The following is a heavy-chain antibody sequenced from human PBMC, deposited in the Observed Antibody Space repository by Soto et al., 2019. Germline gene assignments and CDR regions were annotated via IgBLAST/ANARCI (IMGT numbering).Heavy chain of an antibody. CDR1: GFRFSSYG. V-gene: IGHV3-NL1*01. CDR2: INSGVANT. D-gene: IGHD4-4*01. Sequence: GGSLRLSCAATGFRFSSYGMNWVRQAPGKGLEWVSGINSGVANTYYADSVKGRFTISRDNSKNTLYLQMNSLRAEDTAVYYCAKSEVTTILHPNYYYYGMDVWGQGTTVTVSS. J-gene: IGHJ6*02. CDR3: AKSEVTTILHPNYYYYGMDV.